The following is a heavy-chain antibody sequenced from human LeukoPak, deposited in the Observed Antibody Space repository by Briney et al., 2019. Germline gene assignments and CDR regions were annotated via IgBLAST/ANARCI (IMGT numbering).Heavy chain of an antibody. D-gene: IGHD6-6*01. CDR3: AKEGGEAARFDY. J-gene: IGHJ4*02. CDR1: GLTVSNNY. CDR2: MYSVGST. Sequence: GGSLRLSCAASGLTVSNNYMTWVRQPPGKGLEWVSVMYSVGSTYYADSVKGRFTISRDNSKNTLYLQMNSLRAEDTAVYYCAKEGGEAARFDYWGQGTLVTVSS. V-gene: IGHV3-66*01.